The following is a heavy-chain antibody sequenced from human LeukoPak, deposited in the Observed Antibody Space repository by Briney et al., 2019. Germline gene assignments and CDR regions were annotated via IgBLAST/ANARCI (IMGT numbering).Heavy chain of an antibody. CDR1: GFSFRSYA. Sequence: GGSLTLSCAASGFSFRSYAMSWVRQAPGKGLEWVSAISGSGGTTYYADSVKGRFTISRDNSKNTLYLQMNSLRADDTAVYYCAKHLGGWGFFDHWGQGTLVTVSS. D-gene: IGHD6-19*01. CDR3: AKHLGGWGFFDH. J-gene: IGHJ4*02. V-gene: IGHV3-23*01. CDR2: ISGSGGTT.